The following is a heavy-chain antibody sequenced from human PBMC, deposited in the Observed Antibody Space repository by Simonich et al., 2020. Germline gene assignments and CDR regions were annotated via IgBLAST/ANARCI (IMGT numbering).Heavy chain of an antibody. CDR3: ARNGLVGILKAFDI. D-gene: IGHD2-21*01. V-gene: IGHV1-2*02. Sequence: QVQLVQSGAEVKKPGASVKVSCKASGYTFTGYYMHWVGQAPGQGLEWMGWSNPNSGVPNHAQKFQGRVTMTRDTSISTAYMELSRLRSDDTAVYYCARNGLVGILKAFDIWGQGTMVTVSS. J-gene: IGHJ3*02. CDR2: SNPNSGVP. CDR1: GYTFTGYY.